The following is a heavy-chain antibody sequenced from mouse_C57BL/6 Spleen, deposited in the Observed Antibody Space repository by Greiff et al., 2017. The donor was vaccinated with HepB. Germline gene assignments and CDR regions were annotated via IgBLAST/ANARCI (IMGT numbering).Heavy chain of an antibody. CDR1: GYSFTGYY. Sequence: VQLKQSGPELVKPGASVKISCKASGYSFTGYYMNWVKQSPEKSLEWIGEINPSTGGTTYNQKFKAKATLTVDKSSSTAYMQLKSLTSEDSAVYYCARSLRSGAMDYWGQGTSVTVSS. V-gene: IGHV1-42*01. CDR2: INPSTGGT. J-gene: IGHJ4*01. D-gene: IGHD1-1*01. CDR3: ARSLRSGAMDY.